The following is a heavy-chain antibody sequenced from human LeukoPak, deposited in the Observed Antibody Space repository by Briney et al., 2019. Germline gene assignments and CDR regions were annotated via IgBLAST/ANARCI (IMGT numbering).Heavy chain of an antibody. J-gene: IGHJ4*02. CDR1: GGSINSYY. CDR3: ASRSGTYYRD. V-gene: IGHV4-59*01. Sequence: SETLPLTCTVSGGSINSYYWSWIRQPPGKGLEWIGYIYHSGSTNYNPSLKSRVTISVDTSKNQFSLKLSSVTAADTAVFYCASRSGTYYRDWGQGTLVTVSS. CDR2: IYHSGST. D-gene: IGHD1-26*01.